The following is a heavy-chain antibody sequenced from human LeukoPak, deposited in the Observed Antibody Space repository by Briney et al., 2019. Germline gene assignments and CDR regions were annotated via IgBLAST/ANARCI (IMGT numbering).Heavy chain of an antibody. D-gene: IGHD3-22*01. Sequence: GGSLRLSCAASGFTFSSYWMSWVRQAPGKGLEWVANIKQDGSEKYYVDSVKGRFTISRDNAKNSLYLQMNSLRAEDTAVYYCAREARGYDSSGYYPEYFPHWGQGTLVTVSS. CDR3: AREARGYDSSGYYPEYFPH. J-gene: IGHJ1*01. CDR1: GFTFSSYW. CDR2: IKQDGSEK. V-gene: IGHV3-7*01.